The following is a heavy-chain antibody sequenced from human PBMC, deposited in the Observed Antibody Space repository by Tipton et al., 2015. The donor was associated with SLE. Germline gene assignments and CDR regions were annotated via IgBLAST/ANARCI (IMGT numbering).Heavy chain of an antibody. CDR3: ASSGWGSLYFDY. J-gene: IGHJ4*02. Sequence: TLSLTCAVSGYSISSGYYWGWIRQPPGKGLEWIGSIYHSGSTYYNPSLKSRVTISVDRSKNQFSLKLSSVTAADTAVYYCASSGWGSLYFDYWGQGTLVTVSS. V-gene: IGHV4-38-2*01. D-gene: IGHD2-21*01. CDR2: IYHSGST. CDR1: GYSISSGYY.